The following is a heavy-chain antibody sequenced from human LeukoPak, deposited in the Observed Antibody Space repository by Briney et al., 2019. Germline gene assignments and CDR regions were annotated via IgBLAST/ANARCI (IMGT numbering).Heavy chain of an antibody. CDR3: ARTRTYLDY. D-gene: IGHD1-7*01. Sequence: SETLSLACIVCGGSISGYYWSWIRQPPGRGLEWIGYISDTGTSIYNPSLKNRLSMLVDTSKNHFYLNLTSVTAADTAIYYCARTRTYLDYWGQGALVTVSS. CDR1: GGSISGYY. J-gene: IGHJ4*02. V-gene: IGHV4-59*01. CDR2: ISDTGTS.